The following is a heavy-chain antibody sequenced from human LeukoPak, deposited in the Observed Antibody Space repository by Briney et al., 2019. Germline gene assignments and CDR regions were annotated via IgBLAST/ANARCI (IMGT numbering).Heavy chain of an antibody. J-gene: IGHJ4*02. D-gene: IGHD3-22*01. CDR2: IKQDGRAK. Sequence: GGSLRFSCAASGFTFSSYWMSWVRQAPGTGLECVANIKQDGRAKYYVDSVKGRFTISRDNAKNSLYLQMNSLRAEDTAVYYCARDYYDSSGYRVIDYWGQGTLVTVSS. V-gene: IGHV3-7*01. CDR3: ARDYYDSSGYRVIDY. CDR1: GFTFSSYW.